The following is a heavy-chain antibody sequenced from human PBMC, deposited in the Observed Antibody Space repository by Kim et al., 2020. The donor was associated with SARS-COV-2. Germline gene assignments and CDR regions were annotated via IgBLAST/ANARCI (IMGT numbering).Heavy chain of an antibody. V-gene: IGHV3-30*04. Sequence: GGSLRLSCAASGFTFSIYPMLWVRQAPGNGLEWVAAISYDGSHHYYADSVKGRFTFSRDNSKNTLYLQMNSLRPEDTAVYYCARAGWMGPTYWFDPWGRGSLATVSA. CDR1: GFTFSIYP. CDR3: ARAGWMGPTYWFDP. D-gene: IGHD1-26*01. J-gene: IGHJ5*02. CDR2: ISYDGSHH.